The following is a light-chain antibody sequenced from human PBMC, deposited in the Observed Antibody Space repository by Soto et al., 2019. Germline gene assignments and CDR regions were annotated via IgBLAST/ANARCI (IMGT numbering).Light chain of an antibody. Sequence: DIVLTQSPGTLSLSPGERATLSCRASQSVGSNYLAWYQQKPGQAPRLLIYAAFSRATGIPVRFSGSGSGTDFTLTITRLEPEDFAVYYCQHYGTTVYTFGQGTKLEIK. V-gene: IGKV3-20*01. CDR3: QHYGTTVYT. CDR2: AAF. CDR1: QSVGSNY. J-gene: IGKJ2*01.